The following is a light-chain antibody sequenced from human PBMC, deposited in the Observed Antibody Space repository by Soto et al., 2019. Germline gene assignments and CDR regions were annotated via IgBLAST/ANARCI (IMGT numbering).Light chain of an antibody. CDR3: QQSYSTPIT. V-gene: IGKV1-5*03. J-gene: IGKJ5*01. CDR2: RAS. CDR1: QSINMW. Sequence: DIQMTQSPSTLSASVGDRVTISCRASQSINMWLAWYQQKPGKAPKLLVYRASSLESGVPSRFSGSGSGTDFTLTISSLQPEDFATYYCQQSYSTPITFGQGTRLEIK.